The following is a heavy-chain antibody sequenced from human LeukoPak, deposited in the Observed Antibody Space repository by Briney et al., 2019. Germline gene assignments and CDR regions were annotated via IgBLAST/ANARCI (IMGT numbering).Heavy chain of an antibody. D-gene: IGHD4-23*01. CDR1: GGTFSSYA. CDR2: ITPILGIA. V-gene: IGHV1-69*04. CDR3: ARDSNSNYYYGMDV. Sequence: SVKVSCKASGGTFSSYAISWVRQAPGQGLEWMGRITPILGIANYAQKFQGRVTITADKSTSTAYMELSSLRSEDTAVYYCARDSNSNYYYGMDVWGQGTTVTVSS. J-gene: IGHJ6*02.